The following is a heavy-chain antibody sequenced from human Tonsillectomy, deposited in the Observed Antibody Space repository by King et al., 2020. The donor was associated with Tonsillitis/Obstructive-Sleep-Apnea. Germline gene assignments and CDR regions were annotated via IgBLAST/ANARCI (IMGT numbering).Heavy chain of an antibody. J-gene: IGHJ6*04. CDR2: ISGSGGST. D-gene: IGHD4-17*01. V-gene: IGHV3-23*04. CDR3: AKDQAVTTSPGMDV. Sequence: VQLVESGGGLVQPGGSLRLSCAASGFTFSTYAMRWVRQAPGKGLEWVSAISGSGGSTYYAESVKGRSTISRDNSKNTLYLQMISLRAGDTAVYYCAKDQAVTTSPGMDVWGKGTTVTVSS. CDR1: GFTFSTYA.